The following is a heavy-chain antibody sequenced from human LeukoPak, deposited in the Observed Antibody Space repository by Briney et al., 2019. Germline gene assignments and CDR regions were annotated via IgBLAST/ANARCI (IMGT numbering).Heavy chain of an antibody. Sequence: ASVKVSCKASGGTFSSYAISWVRQAPGQGLEWMGGIIPIFGTANYAQKFQGRVTITTDESTSTAYMELRSLRSDDTAVYYCAREARAAPVDYWGQGTLVTVSS. D-gene: IGHD2-15*01. CDR2: IIPIFGTA. J-gene: IGHJ4*02. V-gene: IGHV1-69*05. CDR1: GGTFSSYA. CDR3: AREARAAPVDY.